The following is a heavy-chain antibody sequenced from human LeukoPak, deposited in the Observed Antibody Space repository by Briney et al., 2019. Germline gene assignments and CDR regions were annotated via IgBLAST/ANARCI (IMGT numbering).Heavy chain of an antibody. CDR2: IYYSMTT. D-gene: IGHD3-9*01. CDR3: VRHRIIRDIVTGDYFDY. V-gene: IGHV4-39*01. Sequence: SETLSLTCTVSGDSISSGTYYWGWIRQPPGKGLEWIGTIYYSMTTYYNSSLKSRVTISVDTSENQFSLKLRSVTAADTAVYYCVRHRIIRDIVTGDYFDYWGQGTLVTVSS. CDR1: GDSISSGTYY. J-gene: IGHJ4*02.